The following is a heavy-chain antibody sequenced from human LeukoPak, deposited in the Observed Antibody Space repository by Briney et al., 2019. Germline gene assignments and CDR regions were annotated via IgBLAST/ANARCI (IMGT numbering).Heavy chain of an antibody. CDR3: AAPGGDQSSNFDY. CDR1: GYTLTELS. Sequence: ASVTVSCKVSGYTLTELSMHWVRQAPGKGLEWMGGFDPEDGETIYAQKFQGRVTMTEDTSTDTAYMELSSLRSEDTAVYYCAAPGGDQSSNFDYWGQGTLVTVSS. J-gene: IGHJ4*02. D-gene: IGHD2-21*02. V-gene: IGHV1-24*01. CDR2: FDPEDGET.